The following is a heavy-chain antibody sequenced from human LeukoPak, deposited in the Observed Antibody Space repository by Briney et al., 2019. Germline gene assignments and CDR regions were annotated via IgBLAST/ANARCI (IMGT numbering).Heavy chain of an antibody. J-gene: IGHJ4*02. CDR3: ARDRSWNLPGY. Sequence: RASVKVSCKASGGTFSSYAISWVRQAPGQGLGWMGGIIPIFGTANYAQKFQGRVTITADTSTSTAYMELRSLRSDDTAVYYCARDRSWNLPGYWGQETLVTVSS. CDR2: IIPIFGTA. CDR1: GGTFSSYA. V-gene: IGHV1-69*06. D-gene: IGHD1-7*01.